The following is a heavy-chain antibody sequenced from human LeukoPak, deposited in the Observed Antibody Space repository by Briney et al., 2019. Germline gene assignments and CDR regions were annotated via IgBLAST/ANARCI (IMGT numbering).Heavy chain of an antibody. V-gene: IGHV1-2*02. J-gene: IGHJ4*02. CDR2: ITHNSNAA. Sequence: PSVKVSCKASGSIFTDYYIHWVRQAPGRGFEYMGWITHNSNAAKFAQRFQGRVTLTRDTSVSTFFMELRNLRYDDAAVYYCVSWAGGTSDVASFDYWGQGTLVSVST. CDR1: GSIFTDYY. D-gene: IGHD2-21*01. CDR3: VSWAGGTSDVASFDY.